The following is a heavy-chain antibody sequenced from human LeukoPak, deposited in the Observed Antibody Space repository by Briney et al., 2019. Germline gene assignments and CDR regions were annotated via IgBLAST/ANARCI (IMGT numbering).Heavy chain of an antibody. CDR2: ISYDGSNK. D-gene: IGHD4-17*01. V-gene: IGHV3-30-3*01. Sequence: GGSLRLSCAASGFTFSSYAMHWVRQAPGKGLEWVAVISYDGSNKYYADSVKGRFTISRDNSRATLYLQMNSLRVEDAAVYYCARSPEPFDYGPYNWFDPWGQGTLVTVSS. CDR1: GFTFSSYA. J-gene: IGHJ5*02. CDR3: ARSPEPFDYGPYNWFDP.